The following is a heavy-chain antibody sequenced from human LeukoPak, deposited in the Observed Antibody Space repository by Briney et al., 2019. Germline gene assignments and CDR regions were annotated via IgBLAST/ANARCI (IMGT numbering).Heavy chain of an antibody. D-gene: IGHD3-10*01. CDR3: ARLLWFGELSGFDY. J-gene: IGHJ4*02. CDR1: GFTFSSYW. V-gene: IGHV3-7*05. CDR2: IKKDGSEK. Sequence: GGSLRLSCAASGFTFSSYWMSWVRQAPGKGLEWVANIKKDGSEKYYLDSVKGRFTISRDNANNSLYLQMNSLRAEDTAVYYCARLLWFGELSGFDYWGQETLVTVSS.